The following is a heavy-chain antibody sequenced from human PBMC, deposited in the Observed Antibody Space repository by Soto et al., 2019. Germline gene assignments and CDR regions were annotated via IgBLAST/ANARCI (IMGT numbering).Heavy chain of an antibody. CDR3: AREGAAPYYYYGMDV. CDR1: GGSISSGGYF. Sequence: QVQLQESGPGLVKPSQTLSLTCTVSGGSISSGGYFWSWIRQHPGKGLEWMGFIYYCGSTYYNPSPKSRVTISVDASKSQSSLKLSSVTAADTAVYYCAREGAAPYYYYGMDVWGQGTTVTVSS. J-gene: IGHJ6*02. CDR2: IYYCGST. V-gene: IGHV4-31*03. D-gene: IGHD6-6*01.